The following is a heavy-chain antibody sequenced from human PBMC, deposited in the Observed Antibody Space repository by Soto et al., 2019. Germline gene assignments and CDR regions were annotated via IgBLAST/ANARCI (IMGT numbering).Heavy chain of an antibody. CDR3: ARLKVVVVPAAMRGNWFDP. Sequence: SETLSLTCAVYGGSFSGYYWSWIRQPPGKGLEWIGEINHSGSTNYNPSLKSRVTISVDTSKNQFSLKLSSVTAADTAVYYCARLKVVVVPAAMRGNWFDPWGQGTLVTVSS. CDR1: GGSFSGYY. J-gene: IGHJ5*02. V-gene: IGHV4-34*01. D-gene: IGHD2-2*01. CDR2: INHSGST.